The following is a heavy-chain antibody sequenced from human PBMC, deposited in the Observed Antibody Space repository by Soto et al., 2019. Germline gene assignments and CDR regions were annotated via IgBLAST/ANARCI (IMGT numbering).Heavy chain of an antibody. CDR1: GFTFRHYA. J-gene: IGHJ4*02. CDR2: ISSGRGATI. Sequence: EVQLVESGGGLVQPGGSLRLSCAASGFTFRHYAMNWVRQAPGKGLEWVSGISSGRGATIRYAESVQGRFSISRDNSKNTLFLQTTNLRVDDTALYYCAKDQGEGGDYENLLPSDWGQGILVTVSS. V-gene: IGHV3-23*04. D-gene: IGHD4-17*01. CDR3: AKDQGEGGDYENLLPSD.